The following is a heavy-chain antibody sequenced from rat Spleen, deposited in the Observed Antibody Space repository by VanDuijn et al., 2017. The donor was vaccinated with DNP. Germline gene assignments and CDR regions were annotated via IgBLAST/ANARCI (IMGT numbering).Heavy chain of an antibody. CDR1: GFSLTSYA. CDR2: ISSGGST. D-gene: IGHD1-11*01. CDR3: TRDLNYGGYFDY. Sequence: QVQLRESGPGLVQPSHTLSLTCTVSGFSLTSYAVSWVRQPPGKGLEWIAAISSGGSTYYNSALKSRLSISRDTSKSQVFLKMNSLQTEDTALYYCTRDLNYGGYFDYWGQGVMVTVSS. J-gene: IGHJ2*01. V-gene: IGHV2S12*01.